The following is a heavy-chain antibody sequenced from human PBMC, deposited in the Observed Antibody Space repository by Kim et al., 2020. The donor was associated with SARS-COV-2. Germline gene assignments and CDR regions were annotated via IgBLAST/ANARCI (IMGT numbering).Heavy chain of an antibody. V-gene: IGHV3-23*01. D-gene: IGHD3-10*01. J-gene: IGHJ6*02. CDR3: VKSVGEYYYYYGLDL. CDR2: ISGSGGSS. CDR1: GFVFMNYA. Sequence: GGSLRLSCAASGFVFMNYAMTWVRQAPGKGLEWVSGISGSGGSSYYADSVKGRFTISRDNSKDTVYLEMNSLRADDTAVYYCVKSVGEYYYYYGLDLWGQGTTVTVSS.